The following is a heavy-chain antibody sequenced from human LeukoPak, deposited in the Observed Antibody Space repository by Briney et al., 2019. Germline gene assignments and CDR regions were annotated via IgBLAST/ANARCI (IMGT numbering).Heavy chain of an antibody. D-gene: IGHD6-13*01. J-gene: IGHJ6*03. CDR2: IYPGDSDT. CDR1: GYNFTIYW. V-gene: IGHV5-51*01. Sequence: GESLKISCKGSGYNFTIYWIGWVRQMPGKGLEWMGIIYPGDSDTRYSPSFQGQVTISADKSISTAYLQWSSLKASDTAMYYCARHQGSSSWGGINYYYYYMDVWGKGTTVTISS. CDR3: ARHQGSSSWGGINYYYYYMDV.